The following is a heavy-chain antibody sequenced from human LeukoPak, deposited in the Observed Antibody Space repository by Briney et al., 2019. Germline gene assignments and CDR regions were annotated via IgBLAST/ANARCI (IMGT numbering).Heavy chain of an antibody. D-gene: IGHD6-13*01. CDR2: IYPGDSDT. CDR1: GYGLTSYW. Sequence: GESLKISCEGSGYGLTSYWIGWVRQMPGKGLEWMGIIYPGDSDTRYSPSFQGQVTISADKSISTAYLQWSSLKASDTAMYYCARQEQQLVNWFDPWGQGTLVTVSS. J-gene: IGHJ5*02. V-gene: IGHV5-51*01. CDR3: ARQEQQLVNWFDP.